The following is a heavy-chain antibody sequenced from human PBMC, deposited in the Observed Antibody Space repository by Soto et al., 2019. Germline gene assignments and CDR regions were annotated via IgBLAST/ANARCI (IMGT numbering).Heavy chain of an antibody. Sequence: GGSLRLSCAASGFTFSSYAMSWVRQAPGKGLEWVSAISGSGGSTYYADSVKGRFTISRDNSKNTLYLQMNSLRAEDTAVYYCAKDSALFIAVAAPRAFDIWGQGTMVTVSS. D-gene: IGHD6-19*01. CDR2: ISGSGGST. V-gene: IGHV3-23*01. CDR1: GFTFSSYA. J-gene: IGHJ3*02. CDR3: AKDSALFIAVAAPRAFDI.